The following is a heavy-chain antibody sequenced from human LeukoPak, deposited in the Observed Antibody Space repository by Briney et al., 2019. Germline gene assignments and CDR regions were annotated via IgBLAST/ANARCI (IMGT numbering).Heavy chain of an antibody. D-gene: IGHD6-19*01. CDR1: GFTFDDYA. J-gene: IGHJ4*02. CDR3: AKDIGPGSSGWYGVDY. Sequence: QPGRSLRLSCAASGFTFDDYAMHWVRHAPGKGLEWVSGISWNSGSIGYADSVKGRFTISRDNAKNSLYLQMNSLRAEDTALYYCAKDIGPGSSGWYGVDYWGQGTLVTVSS. CDR2: ISWNSGSI. V-gene: IGHV3-9*01.